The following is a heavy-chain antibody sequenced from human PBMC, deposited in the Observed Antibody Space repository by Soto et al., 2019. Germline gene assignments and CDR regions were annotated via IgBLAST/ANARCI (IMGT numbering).Heavy chain of an antibody. Sequence: QITLKESGHTLVKPTQTLTLTCSFSGFSITSGVGVAWIRRTPGKALEWLALIFWDDDTRSNTSLKSRLTITKDTSKNHVVLTMTNMDPVDTATYYCARRRSSSSTLHDYRGHGILVTVSS. J-gene: IGHJ4*01. CDR1: GFSITSGVG. CDR2: IFWDDDT. V-gene: IGHV2-5*02. D-gene: IGHD6-6*01. CDR3: ARRRSSSSTLHDY.